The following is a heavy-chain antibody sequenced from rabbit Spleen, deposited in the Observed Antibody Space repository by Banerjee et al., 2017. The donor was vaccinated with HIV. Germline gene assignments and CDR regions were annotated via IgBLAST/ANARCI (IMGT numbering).Heavy chain of an antibody. Sequence: HLKESGGGLVQPGGSLKLSCKASGFTLSSYYMNWVRQAPGKGLEWIGYIDPVFGITYFANWVNGRFSISRENAQNTVFLQMTSLTAADTATYFCARYSVGRGVGFEPWGQGTLVTVS. J-gene: IGHJ2*01. CDR2: IDPVFGIT. CDR3: ARYSVGRGVGFEP. D-gene: IGHD4-1*01. CDR1: GFTLSSYY. V-gene: IGHV1S7*01.